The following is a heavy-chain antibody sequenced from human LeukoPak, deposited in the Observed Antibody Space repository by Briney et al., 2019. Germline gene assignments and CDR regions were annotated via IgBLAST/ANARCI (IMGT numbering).Heavy chain of an antibody. J-gene: IGHJ4*02. V-gene: IGHV4-4*02. CDR2: IYHSGST. D-gene: IGHD6-19*01. Sequence: SETLSLTCAVSGGSISSSNWWSWVRQPPGKGLEWIGEIYHSGSTNYNPSLKSRVTISVDKSKNQFSLKLSSVTAADTAVYYCARGLNYYSSGWTGFDYWGQGTLVTVSS. CDR1: GGSISSSNW. CDR3: ARGLNYYSSGWTGFDY.